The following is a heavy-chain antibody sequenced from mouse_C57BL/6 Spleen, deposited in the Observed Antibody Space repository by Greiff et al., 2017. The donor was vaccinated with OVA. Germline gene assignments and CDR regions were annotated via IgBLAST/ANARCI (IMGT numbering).Heavy chain of an antibody. CDR2: IHTNSGST. J-gene: IGHJ2*01. D-gene: IGHD2-3*01. Sequence: QVQLQQPGAELVKPGASVKLSCKASGYTFTSYWMHWVKQRPGQGLEWIGMIHTNSGSTNYNEKFKSKATLTVDKSSSTAYMQLSSLTSEDSAVYYCARYGWLPFDYWGQGTTLTVSS. V-gene: IGHV1-64*01. CDR1: GYTFTSYW. CDR3: ARYGWLPFDY.